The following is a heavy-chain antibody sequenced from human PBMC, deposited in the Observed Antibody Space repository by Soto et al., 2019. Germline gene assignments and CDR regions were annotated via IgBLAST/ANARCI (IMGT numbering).Heavy chain of an antibody. Sequence: QVPLVQSGAEVKKPGASVKVSCKASGYTFTSYGVSWVRQAPGQGLEWMGWSSAYNGNTNYAQKLQGRVTMTTDTSTSTAYMELRSLRSDDTAVYYCARDAEWRLLWFGEFITYVDYWGQGTLVTVSS. J-gene: IGHJ4*02. CDR1: GYTFTSYG. CDR3: ARDAEWRLLWFGEFITYVDY. D-gene: IGHD3-10*01. V-gene: IGHV1-18*04. CDR2: SSAYNGNT.